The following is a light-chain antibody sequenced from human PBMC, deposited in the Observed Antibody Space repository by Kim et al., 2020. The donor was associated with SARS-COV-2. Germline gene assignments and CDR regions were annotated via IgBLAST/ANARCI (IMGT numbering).Light chain of an antibody. V-gene: IGLV3-19*01. Sequence: AFGQTVRITCQGDSLRSYYASWYQQKPGQAPVFVIYGKNNRPSGIPDRFSGSSSGNTASLTITGAQAEDEADYYCNSRDSSGNHWVFGGGTQLTVL. CDR1: SLRSYY. CDR2: GKN. CDR3: NSRDSSGNHWV. J-gene: IGLJ3*02.